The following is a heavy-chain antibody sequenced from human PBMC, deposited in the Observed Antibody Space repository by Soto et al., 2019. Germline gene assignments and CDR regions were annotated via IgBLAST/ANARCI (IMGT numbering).Heavy chain of an antibody. CDR1: GFTFSSYS. V-gene: IGHV3-21*01. D-gene: IGHD6-13*01. Sequence: EVQLVESGGGLVKPGGSLRLSCAASGFTFSSYSMNWVRQAPGKGLEWVSSISSSSSYIYYADSVKGRFTISRDNAKNSLYLQMNSLRAEDTAVYYCARGGRRGAAAGDYYYYYMDVWGKGTTVTVSS. CDR3: ARGGRRGAAAGDYYYYYMDV. J-gene: IGHJ6*03. CDR2: ISSSSSYI.